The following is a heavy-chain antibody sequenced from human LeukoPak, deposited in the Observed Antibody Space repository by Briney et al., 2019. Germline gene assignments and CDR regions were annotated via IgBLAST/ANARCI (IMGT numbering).Heavy chain of an antibody. CDR2: IIPILGIA. D-gene: IGHD6-13*01. J-gene: IGHJ4*02. CDR1: GGTFSSYA. V-gene: IGHV1-69*04. Sequence: SVKVSCKASGGTFSSYAISWVRQAPGQGLEWMGRIIPILGIANYAQKFQGRVTNTADKSTSTAYMELSSLRSEDTAVYYCALRGVAAAATDYWGQGTLVTVSS. CDR3: ALRGVAAAATDY.